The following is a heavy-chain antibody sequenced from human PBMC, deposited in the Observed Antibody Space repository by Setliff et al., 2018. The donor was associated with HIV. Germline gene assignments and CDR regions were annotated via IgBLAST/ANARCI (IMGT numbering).Heavy chain of an antibody. CDR3: ARSAAYYYDSSGYNGDY. V-gene: IGHV1-18*01. D-gene: IGHD3-22*01. J-gene: IGHJ4*02. CDR1: GYTFTKYG. Sequence: ASVKVSCKASGYTFTKYGISWVRQAPGQGLEWMGWINTHNGNTNYAQKFQGRVTITRDTSASTAYMELSSLRSEDTAVYYCARSAAYYYDSSGYNGDYWGQGTLVTVSS. CDR2: INTHNGNT.